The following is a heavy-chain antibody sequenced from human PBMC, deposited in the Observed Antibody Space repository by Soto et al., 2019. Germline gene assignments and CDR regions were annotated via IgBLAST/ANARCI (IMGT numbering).Heavy chain of an antibody. Sequence: VVGYSSSSVGCWRWIKQSPGKGLEWIGSIYHSGSTYYNPSLKSRVTISVDTSKNQFSLKLSSVTAADTAVYYCARSLFVGREWLTAFDILRKGTMVPGSS. V-gene: IGHV4-38-2*01. CDR2: IYHSGST. CDR3: ARSLFVGREWLTAFDI. CDR1: GYSSSSVGC. D-gene: IGHD3-3*01. J-gene: IGHJ3*02.